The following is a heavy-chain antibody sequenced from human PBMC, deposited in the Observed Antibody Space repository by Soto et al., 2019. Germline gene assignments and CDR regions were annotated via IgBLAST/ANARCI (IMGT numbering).Heavy chain of an antibody. J-gene: IGHJ4*02. CDR3: ARALGYSSTSRLDL. Sequence: QVQLVQSGAEVEKPGASVKVSCKASGYTFTTYDFNWVRQAPGHGLEWMGWMNADTGNTGYAQKFQGRGTMTRDSAISTAFMALSGLTAEDTAVYYCARALGYSSTSRLDLWGQGTLVTVSS. D-gene: IGHD6-19*01. CDR2: MNADTGNT. V-gene: IGHV1-8*01. CDR1: GYTFTTYD.